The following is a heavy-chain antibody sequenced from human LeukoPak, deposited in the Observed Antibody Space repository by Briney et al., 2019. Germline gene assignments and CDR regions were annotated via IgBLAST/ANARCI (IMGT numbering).Heavy chain of an antibody. Sequence: SETLSLTCTVSGDSISTSNSYWGWIRQPPGKGLEWIGSIYYSGNTYYNASLKSRVTISVDTSKNQFSLKLSSVTAADTAVYYCARGINWNWDPYDYWGQGTLVTVSS. V-gene: IGHV4-39*01. CDR2: IYYSGNT. J-gene: IGHJ4*02. D-gene: IGHD1-7*01. CDR3: ARGINWNWDPYDY. CDR1: GDSISTSNSY.